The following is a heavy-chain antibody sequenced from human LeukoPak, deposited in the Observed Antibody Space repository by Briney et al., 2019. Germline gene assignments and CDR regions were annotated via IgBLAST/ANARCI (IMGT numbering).Heavy chain of an antibody. CDR3: AKDKGLETIEYSSGWYYFDY. Sequence: TGGSLRLSCAASGFTFSSYGMHWVRQAPGKGLEWVAFIRYDGSNKYYADSVKGRFTISRDNSKNTLYLQMNSLRAEDTAVYYCAKDKGLETIEYSSGWYYFDYWGQGTLVTVSS. V-gene: IGHV3-30*02. CDR2: IRYDGSNK. D-gene: IGHD6-19*01. CDR1: GFTFSSYG. J-gene: IGHJ4*02.